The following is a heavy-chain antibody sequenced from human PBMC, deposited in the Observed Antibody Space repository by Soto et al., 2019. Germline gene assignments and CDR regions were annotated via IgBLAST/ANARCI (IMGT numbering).Heavy chain of an antibody. Sequence: GESLKISCKGSGYSFTSYWIAWVRQLPGKGLEWMGNIYPGDSDTRYSPSFQGQVTISADKSTSTAYLQWSSLKASDSAMYYCARHDLCSGGRCYSNYFYYGLDVWGQGTTVTVS. CDR3: ARHDLCSGGRCYSNYFYYGLDV. D-gene: IGHD2-15*01. J-gene: IGHJ6*02. CDR1: GYSFTSYW. CDR2: IYPGDSDT. V-gene: IGHV5-51*01.